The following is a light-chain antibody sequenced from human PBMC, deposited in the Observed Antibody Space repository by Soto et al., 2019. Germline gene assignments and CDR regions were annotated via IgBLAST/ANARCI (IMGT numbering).Light chain of an antibody. V-gene: IGKV3-20*01. CDR1: QSVGGSF. CDR3: QHYNNWPPYS. Sequence: ETVVTQSPGILSLSPGERATLSCRASQSVGGSFLAWYQQRPGQAPRLLIYHTSYRATGIPDRFSGSGSGTDFTLTISRLEPEDFAVYYCQHYNNWPPYSFGQGTKVDIK. CDR2: HTS. J-gene: IGKJ2*03.